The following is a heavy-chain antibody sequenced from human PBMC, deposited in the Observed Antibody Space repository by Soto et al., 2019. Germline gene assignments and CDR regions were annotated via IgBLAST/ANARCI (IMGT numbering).Heavy chain of an antibody. Sequence: QVQLVQSGAEVKRPGSSVKLSCKASGGTFTYYGISWVRQAPGQGLEWMGGIIPIIGPATYAQKFQGRLTITADQSTITAYMELSSLGSEDTALYYCARDLGTTIAGPPRRETYGGLDPWGQGTLVTVSS. J-gene: IGHJ5*02. CDR3: ARDLGTTIAGPPRRETYGGLDP. CDR1: GGTFTYYG. CDR2: IIPIIGPA. D-gene: IGHD3-22*01. V-gene: IGHV1-69*01.